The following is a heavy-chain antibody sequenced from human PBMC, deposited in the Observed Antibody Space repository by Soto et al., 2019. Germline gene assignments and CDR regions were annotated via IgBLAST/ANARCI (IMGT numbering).Heavy chain of an antibody. CDR2: INHSGST. J-gene: IGHJ4*02. CDR1: VGSFSVYY. D-gene: IGHD6-19*01. V-gene: IGHV4-34*01. Sequence: SETLSLTCAFYVGSFSVYYWSWIRQPPGKGLEWIGEINHSGSTNYNPSLKSRVTISVDTSKNQFSLKLSSVTAADTAVYYCAREVDGGYYFDYWGQGTMVTVSS. CDR3: AREVDGGYYFDY.